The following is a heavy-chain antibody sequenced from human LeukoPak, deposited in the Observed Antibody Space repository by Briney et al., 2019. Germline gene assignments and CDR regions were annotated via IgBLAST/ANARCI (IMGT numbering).Heavy chain of an antibody. CDR3: ARGEDGTGDYRPTYFDS. V-gene: IGHV4-34*01. J-gene: IGHJ4*02. Sequence: SETLSLTCAVYGGSFSDYFWNWMRQTPGKGLEWIGEINHGGGTNYNPSLKSRAAISVDTSKKQFFLNLTSVTAADTAVYYCARGEDGTGDYRPTYFDSWGQGTLVTVSS. CDR1: GGSFSDYF. D-gene: IGHD4-17*01. CDR2: INHGGGT.